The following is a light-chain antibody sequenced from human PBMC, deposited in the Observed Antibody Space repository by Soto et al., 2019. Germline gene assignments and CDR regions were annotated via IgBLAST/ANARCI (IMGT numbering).Light chain of an antibody. J-gene: IGKJ1*01. V-gene: IGKV3-15*01. CDR1: QSVSSN. CDR3: QQYVHWPPGA. Sequence: VLTQSPGTLSLSPGERATLSCRASQSVSSNLAWYQQKPGQAPRLLIYGASTRATGIPARFSGSGSGTEFTLTISSLQSEDSAVYYCQQYVHWPPGAFGQGTKVDI. CDR2: GAS.